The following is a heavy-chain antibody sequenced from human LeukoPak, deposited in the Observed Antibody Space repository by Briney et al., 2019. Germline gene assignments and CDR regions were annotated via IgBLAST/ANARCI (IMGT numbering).Heavy chain of an antibody. CDR2: ISYDGSNK. V-gene: IGHV3-30-3*01. CDR3: ARDKDFAFDF. CDR1: GFTFSSYA. Sequence: GGSLRLSCAASGFTFSSYAMHWVRQAPGKGLEWVAVISYDGSNKYYADSVKGRFTISRDNSKNTLYLQMNSLRAEDTAVYYCARDKDFAFDFWGQGTLVTVSS. J-gene: IGHJ4*02.